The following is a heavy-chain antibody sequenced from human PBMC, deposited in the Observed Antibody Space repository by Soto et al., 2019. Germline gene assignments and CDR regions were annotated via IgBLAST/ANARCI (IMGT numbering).Heavy chain of an antibody. J-gene: IGHJ4*02. CDR2: ISAYNGNT. CDR1: GYTFTSYG. CDR3: VVAAQPYYFDY. V-gene: IGHV1-18*01. Sequence: GASVKVSCKASGYTFTSYGISWVRQAPGQGLGWMGWISAYNGNTNYAQKLQGRVTMTTDTSTSTAYMELRSLRSDDTAVYYCVVAAQPYYFDYWGQGTLVTVSS. D-gene: IGHD2-15*01.